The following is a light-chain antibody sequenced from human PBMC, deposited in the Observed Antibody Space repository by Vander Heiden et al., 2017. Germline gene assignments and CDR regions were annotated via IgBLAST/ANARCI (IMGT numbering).Light chain of an antibody. Sequence: QSVLPQPPSASGTPGQRVTICSSGNSANIGSNYGDGNQQHAGTAPKLLIYRNNQRPSGVPDRFSGAKSGTSAALAISGLRSEDEADYYCAAWDDSLSGWVFGGGTKLTVL. CDR3: AAWDDSLSGWV. CDR1: SANIGSNY. J-gene: IGLJ3*02. CDR2: RNN. V-gene: IGLV1-47*01.